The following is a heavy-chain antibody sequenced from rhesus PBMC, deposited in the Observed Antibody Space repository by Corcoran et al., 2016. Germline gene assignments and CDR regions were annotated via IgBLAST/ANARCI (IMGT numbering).Heavy chain of an antibody. CDR3: TTDIHSPFDY. Sequence: EVQLVESGGGLVKPGGSLRLSSVASGFTLSRYEMHWVRQAPGKGLEWVSVIIESGVTTYYADSVKGRFTISRDNAKNSLFLQMNSLRAEDTAVYYCTTDIHSPFDYWGQGVLVTVSS. CDR2: IIESGVTT. CDR1: GFTLSRYE. V-gene: IGHV3-100*02. J-gene: IGHJ4*01. D-gene: IGHD3-40*01.